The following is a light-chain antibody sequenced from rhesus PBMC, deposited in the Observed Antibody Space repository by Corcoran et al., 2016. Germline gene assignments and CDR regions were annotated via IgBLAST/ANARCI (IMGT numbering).Light chain of an antibody. CDR3: QQYNDLLPT. CDR2: RDY. J-gene: IGKJ1*01. Sequence: EIVMTQSPATLSLSPGETATLSCRASASVGNYLARYPPKPGQVPKLLFQRDYFRATGIPDRFSGRGARTEFTLTICSLEPEDVGVYHGQQYNDLLPTFGQGTKVEIK. CDR1: ASVGNY. V-gene: IGKV3-40*03.